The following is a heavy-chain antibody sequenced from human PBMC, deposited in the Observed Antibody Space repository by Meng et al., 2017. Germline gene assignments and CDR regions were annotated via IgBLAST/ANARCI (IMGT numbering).Heavy chain of an antibody. J-gene: IGHJ3*02. CDR1: GFSLSTSGVG. CDR2: IYWDDDK. D-gene: IGHD2-15*01. Sequence: SGPTLVKPTQTLTLTCTFSGFSLSTSGVGVGWIRQPPGKALEWLALIYWDDDKRYSPSLKSRLTITKDTSKNQVVLTMTNMDPVDTATYYCAHLLGYCSGGSCYSDAFDIWGQGTMVTVS. V-gene: IGHV2-5*02. CDR3: AHLLGYCSGGSCYSDAFDI.